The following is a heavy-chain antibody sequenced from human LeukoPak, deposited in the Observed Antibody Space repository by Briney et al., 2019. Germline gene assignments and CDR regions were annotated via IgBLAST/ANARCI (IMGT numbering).Heavy chain of an antibody. V-gene: IGHV1-69*04. Sequence: GASVKVSCKASGGTFSSYAISWVRQAPGQGLGWMGRIIPILGIANYAQKFQGRVTITADKSTSTAYMELSSLRSEDTAVYYCARGEVVDYYYYGMDVWGQGTTVTVSS. CDR1: GGTFSSYA. D-gene: IGHD2-15*01. CDR3: ARGEVVDYYYYGMDV. CDR2: IIPILGIA. J-gene: IGHJ6*02.